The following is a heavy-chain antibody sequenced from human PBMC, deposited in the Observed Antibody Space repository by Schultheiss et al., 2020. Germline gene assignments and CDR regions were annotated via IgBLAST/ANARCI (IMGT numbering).Heavy chain of an antibody. J-gene: IGHJ4*02. D-gene: IGHD6-19*01. CDR3: VSQTKAVAR. CDR2: IYYSAYT. V-gene: IGHV4-61*01. CDR1: GGSVSSGSYY. Sequence: SETLSLTCTVSGGSVSSGSYYWSWIRQHPGKGLEWIGYIYYSAYTNYNPSLKSRVSISVDTSKSQFSLRLSSVTAADSAVYFCVSQTKAVARWGQGTQVTVSS.